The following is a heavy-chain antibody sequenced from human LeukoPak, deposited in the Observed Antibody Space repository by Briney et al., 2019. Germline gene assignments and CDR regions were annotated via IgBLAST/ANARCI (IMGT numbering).Heavy chain of an antibody. D-gene: IGHD3-22*01. Sequence: PGGSLRLSCAASGFTFSSYGMHWVRQAPGKGLEWVAFIRYDGSNKYYADSVKGRFTISRDNSKNTLYLQMNCLRAEDTAVYYCAKDPSVYDSSGYPNWGQGTLVTVSS. J-gene: IGHJ4*02. V-gene: IGHV3-30*02. CDR3: AKDPSVYDSSGYPN. CDR1: GFTFSSYG. CDR2: IRYDGSNK.